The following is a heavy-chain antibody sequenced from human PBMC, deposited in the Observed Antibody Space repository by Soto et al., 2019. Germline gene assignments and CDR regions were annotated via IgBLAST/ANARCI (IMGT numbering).Heavy chain of an antibody. CDR1: GGSISSYY. V-gene: IGHV4-59*01. CDR3: ARHNGASFDY. Sequence: QVQLQESGPGLVKPSETLSLTCTVSGGSISSYYWSWIRQPPGKRLEWIGYIYYSGSTNYNPSLKSRVTISVETSKNQFSLKLSSVTAADSAVYYCARHNGASFDYWGQGTLVTVSS. CDR2: IYYSGST. J-gene: IGHJ4*02. D-gene: IGHD2-8*01.